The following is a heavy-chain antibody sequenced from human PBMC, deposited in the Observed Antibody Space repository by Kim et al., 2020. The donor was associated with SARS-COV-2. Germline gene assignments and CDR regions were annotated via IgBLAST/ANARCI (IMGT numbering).Heavy chain of an antibody. CDR3: ARDNFFGGSGSYYIGSYFDP. J-gene: IGHJ5*02. CDR2: IYYSGST. D-gene: IGHD3-10*01. V-gene: IGHV4-59*01. Sequence: SETLSLTCTVSGDSISSYYWSWIRQPPGKGLEWIGYIYYSGSTNYNPSLKSRVTISVDMSKNQFSLKLSSVTAADTAMYYCARDNFFGGSGSYYIGSYFDPWGQGTLVTVSS. CDR1: GDSISSYY.